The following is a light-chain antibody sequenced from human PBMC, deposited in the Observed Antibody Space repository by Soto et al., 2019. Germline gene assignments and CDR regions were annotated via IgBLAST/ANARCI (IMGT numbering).Light chain of an antibody. CDR3: RSYTGSTTDV. J-gene: IGLJ1*01. CDR2: DVS. V-gene: IGLV2-14*01. Sequence: QSALTQPASVSGSPGQSITISCTGTSSDVGGYNYVSWYQQHPGKAPKLMIYDVSNRPSGVSNRFSGSKSGNTASLTISGLQAEDEADYYCRSYTGSTTDVFGIGTKLTVL. CDR1: SSDVGGYNY.